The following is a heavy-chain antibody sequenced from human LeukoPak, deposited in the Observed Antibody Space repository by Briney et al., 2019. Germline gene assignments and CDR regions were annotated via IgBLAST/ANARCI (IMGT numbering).Heavy chain of an antibody. D-gene: IGHD6-19*01. Sequence: KPGGSLRLSCAASGFNFSNAWMSWVRQAPGKGLEWVGRIKSKTDGGTTDYAAPVKGRFTISRDDSKNTLYLQMNSLKTEDTAVYYCTTDHFSGWYDYYFDYWGQGTLVTVSS. CDR1: GFNFSNAW. CDR2: IKSKTDGGTT. CDR3: TTDHFSGWYDYYFDY. V-gene: IGHV3-15*01. J-gene: IGHJ4*02.